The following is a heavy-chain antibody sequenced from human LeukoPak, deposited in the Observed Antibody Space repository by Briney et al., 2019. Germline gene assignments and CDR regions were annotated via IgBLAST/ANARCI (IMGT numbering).Heavy chain of an antibody. CDR2: INHSGST. CDR3: ARDRGYDILTGSVLPFDY. CDR1: GGSFSGYY. Sequence: PSETLSLTCAVYGGSFSGYYWSWIRQPPGKGLEWIGEINHSGSTNYNPSLKSRVTISVDTSKNQFSLKLSSVTAADTAVYYCARDRGYDILTGSVLPFDYWGQGTLVTVSS. D-gene: IGHD3-9*01. J-gene: IGHJ4*02. V-gene: IGHV4-34*01.